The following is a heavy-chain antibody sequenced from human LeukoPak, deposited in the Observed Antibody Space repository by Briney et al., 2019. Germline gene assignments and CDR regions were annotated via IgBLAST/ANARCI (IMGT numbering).Heavy chain of an antibody. J-gene: IGHJ3*02. CDR3: ARDHEDIVATIWGEGLNI. Sequence: SETLSLTCTVSDGSISSYYWSWIRQPAGKRLEWIGHISTSGSTKYNPSLRGRVTMSVDTSKNQVSLNQSSVTAADTAGYYGARDHEDIVATIWGEGLNIWGQGTVVTVSS. CDR1: DGSISSYY. V-gene: IGHV4-4*07. CDR2: ISTSGST. D-gene: IGHD5-12*01.